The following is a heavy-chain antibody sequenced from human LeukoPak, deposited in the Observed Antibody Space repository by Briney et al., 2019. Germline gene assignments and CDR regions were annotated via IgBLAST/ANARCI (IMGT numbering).Heavy chain of an antibody. CDR1: GFTLSSYE. J-gene: IGHJ4*02. V-gene: IGHV3-23*01. CDR2: IEYSETST. Sequence: PGGSLRLSCTVSGFTLSSYEMSWIRQAPGKGLEWVSSIEYSETSTHYADAVKGRFTISRDNSKNTLYLQMNSLRAEDTAVYYCARDRRHYYYDSSGSQDWGQGTLVTVSS. CDR3: ARDRRHYYYDSSGSQD. D-gene: IGHD3-22*01.